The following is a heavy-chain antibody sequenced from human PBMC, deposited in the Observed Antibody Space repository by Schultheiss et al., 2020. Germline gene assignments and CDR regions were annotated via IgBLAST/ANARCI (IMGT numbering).Heavy chain of an antibody. CDR3: AREEDIVLISNWFDP. J-gene: IGHJ5*02. D-gene: IGHD2-8*01. V-gene: IGHV4-4*02. Sequence: SETLSLTCAVSGGSISSSNWWSWVRQPPEKGLEWIGEINHSGSTNYNPSLKSRVTISVDTSKNQFSLKLSSVTAADTAVYYCAREEDIVLISNWFDPWGQGTLVTVSS. CDR1: GGSISSSNW. CDR2: INHSGST.